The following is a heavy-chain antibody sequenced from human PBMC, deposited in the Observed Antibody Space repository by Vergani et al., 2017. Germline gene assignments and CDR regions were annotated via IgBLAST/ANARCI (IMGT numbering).Heavy chain of an antibody. D-gene: IGHD6-13*01. J-gene: IGHJ4*02. CDR1: GYSISSGCY. Sequence: QVQLQESGPGLVKPSETLSLTCAVSGYSISSGCYWGWIRQPPGKGLEWIGSIYHSGSTYYNPSLKSRVTTSVDTSKNQFSLKLSSVTAADTAVYYCARPYSSTTRLRPPGDWGQGTLVTVSS. CDR2: IYHSGST. V-gene: IGHV4-38-2*01. CDR3: ARPYSSTTRLRPPGD.